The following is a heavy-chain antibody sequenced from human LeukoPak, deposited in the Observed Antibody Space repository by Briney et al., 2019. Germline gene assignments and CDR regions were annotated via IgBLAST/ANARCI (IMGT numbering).Heavy chain of an antibody. CDR2: ISYDGSNK. CDR3: AKDSLTNSYDFWSGYYTAPDY. Sequence: PGGSLRFSCAASGFTFSSYGMHWVRQAPGKGLEWVAVISYDGSNKYYADSVKGRFTISRDNSKNTLYLQMDSLRAEDTAVYYCAKDSLTNSYDFWSGYYTAPDYWGQGTLVTVSS. CDR1: GFTFSSYG. D-gene: IGHD3-3*01. J-gene: IGHJ4*02. V-gene: IGHV3-30*18.